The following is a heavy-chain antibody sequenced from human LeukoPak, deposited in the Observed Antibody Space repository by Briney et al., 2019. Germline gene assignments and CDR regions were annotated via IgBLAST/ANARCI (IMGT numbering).Heavy chain of an antibody. J-gene: IGHJ3*02. D-gene: IGHD3-22*01. Sequence: GGSLRLSCAASGFTFSSYSMNWVRQAPGKGLEWVSYISSSSSTIYYADSVKGRFTISRDNAKNSLYLQMNSLRAEDTAVYYCSLCCYSSPDAFDIWGQGTMVTVSS. CDR1: GFTFSSYS. CDR3: SLCCYSSPDAFDI. V-gene: IGHV3-48*04. CDR2: ISSSSSTI.